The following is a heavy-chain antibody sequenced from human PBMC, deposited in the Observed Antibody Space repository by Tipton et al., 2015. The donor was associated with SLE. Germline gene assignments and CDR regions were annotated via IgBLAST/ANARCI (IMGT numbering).Heavy chain of an antibody. CDR3: AREYY. V-gene: IGHV3-7*01. J-gene: IGHJ4*02. CDR1: GFTFSRYW. Sequence: SLRLYCAASGFTFSRYWMSWVRQAPGKGPEWVASIKEDGNKKNYVDSVEGRFSISRDNAKNSLYLQMNSLRDEDTAVYYCAREYYWGQGILVSVSS. CDR2: IKEDGNKK.